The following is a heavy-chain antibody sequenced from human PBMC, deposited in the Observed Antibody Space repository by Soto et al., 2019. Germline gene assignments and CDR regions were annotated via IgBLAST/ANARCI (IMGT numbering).Heavy chain of an antibody. D-gene: IGHD3-22*01. V-gene: IGHV3-23*01. J-gene: IGHJ5*02. CDR2: ISGSGGST. CDR1: GFTFSSYA. CDR3: AKDRASSCGCYYYWFDP. Sequence: EVQLLESGGGLVQPGGSLRLSCAASGFTFSSYAMSWVRQAPGKGLEWVSAISGSGGSTYYADSVKGRFTISRDNSKNALYLQMNSLRAEDTAVYYCAKDRASSCGCYYYWFDPWGQGTLVTVSS.